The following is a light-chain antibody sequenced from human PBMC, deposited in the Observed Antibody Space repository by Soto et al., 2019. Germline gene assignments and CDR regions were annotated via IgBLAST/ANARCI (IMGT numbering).Light chain of an antibody. J-gene: IGKJ4*01. CDR1: QSISIY. CDR3: HQRSNWPPT. V-gene: IGKV3-15*01. Sequence: EIVMTQSPATLSASPGERATLSCRASQSISIYLAWYQQKPGQAPRLLISGASTRATGIPARFSGSGSGTELTLTISSLQSEDFAVYYCHQRSNWPPTFGGGTKVDIK. CDR2: GAS.